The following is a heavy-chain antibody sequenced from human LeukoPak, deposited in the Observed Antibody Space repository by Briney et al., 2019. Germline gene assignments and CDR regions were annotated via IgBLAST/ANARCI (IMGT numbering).Heavy chain of an antibody. CDR3: ARAFTIFGAGGFDV. CDR1: GDSINNYN. D-gene: IGHD3-3*01. V-gene: IGHV4-4*07. CDR2: IYVMGNT. Sequence: PSETLSLTCTISGDSINNYNWNWIRQPAGKGLEWIGRIYVMGNTNYNPSLKSRVAMSVDTSKNHFSLRLTSVTAADTAVYYCARAFTIFGAGGFDVWGQGTFVTVSS. J-gene: IGHJ3*01.